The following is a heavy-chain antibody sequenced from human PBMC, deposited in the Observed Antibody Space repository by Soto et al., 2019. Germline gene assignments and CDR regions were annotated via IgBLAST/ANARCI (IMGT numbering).Heavy chain of an antibody. Sequence: VGSLRLSCEASRFTFSSYSVNWVLQSPWKWLVFVSRINSDGSSTTYAGSVKGRFTISRDNAKNTLYLQMNSLRAEDTAVYYCARFPPYCSDTSCYRGMEVWGQGTTVTVSS. D-gene: IGHD2-2*01. CDR1: RFTFSSYS. CDR3: ARFPPYCSDTSCYRGMEV. J-gene: IGHJ6*02. V-gene: IGHV3-74*03. CDR2: INSDGSST.